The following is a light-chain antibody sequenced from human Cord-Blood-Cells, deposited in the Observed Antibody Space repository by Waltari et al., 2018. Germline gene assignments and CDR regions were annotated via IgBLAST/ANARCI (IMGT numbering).Light chain of an antibody. J-gene: IGLJ2*01. CDR2: EVS. CDR1: SSDVGGYNY. Sequence: QSALTQPASVSGSPGQSITIPCTGTSSDVGGYNYGPWYQQHPGKAPKLMIYEVSNRPSGVSNRFSGSKSGNTASLTISGLQAEDEADYYCSSYTSSSTLVVFGGGTKLTVL. V-gene: IGLV2-14*01. CDR3: SSYTSSSTLVV.